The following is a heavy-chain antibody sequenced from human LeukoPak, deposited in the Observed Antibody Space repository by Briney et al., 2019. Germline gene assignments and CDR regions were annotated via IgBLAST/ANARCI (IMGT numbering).Heavy chain of an antibody. D-gene: IGHD6-13*01. CDR2: ISGSGGST. V-gene: IGHV3-23*01. CDR3: AKAPYSSSWARPYYFDY. CDR1: GFTFSSYA. J-gene: IGHJ4*02. Sequence: PWGSLRLSCAASGFTFSSYAMSWVRQAPGKGLEWVSAISGSGGSTYYADSVKGRFTISRDNSKNTLYLQMNSLRAEDTAVYYCAKAPYSSSWARPYYFDYWGQGTLVTVSS.